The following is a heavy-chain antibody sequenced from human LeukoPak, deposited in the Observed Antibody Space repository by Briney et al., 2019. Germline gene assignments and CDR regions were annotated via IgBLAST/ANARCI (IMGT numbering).Heavy chain of an antibody. Sequence: GGSLRLSCAASGFTFSTYAMSWVRQAPGKGLEWVSVISGGGDTTFYADSVKGRFTISRDNSKNTLYLQMNTLTAEDTAVYYCAKRRSSSSWSRDFDYWGQGTLVTVYS. CDR3: AKRRSSSSWSRDFDY. CDR1: GFTFSTYA. CDR2: ISGGGDTT. V-gene: IGHV3-23*01. J-gene: IGHJ4*02. D-gene: IGHD6-13*01.